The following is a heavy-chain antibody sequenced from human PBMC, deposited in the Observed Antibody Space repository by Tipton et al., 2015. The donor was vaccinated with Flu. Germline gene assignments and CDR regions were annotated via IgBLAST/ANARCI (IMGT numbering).Heavy chain of an antibody. J-gene: IGHJ3*02. CDR1: GGSISTYY. V-gene: IGHV4-59*01. D-gene: IGHD2-15*01. Sequence: TLSLTCTVSGGSISTYYWSWIRQPPGKGLEWIGYFHNSGSTNYNPSLKSRVTISAPTSNNQFSLKLSSVTAADTAVYYCARNLVVVAAANAFDIWGQGTMVTVSS. CDR3: ARNLVVVAAANAFDI. CDR2: FHNSGST.